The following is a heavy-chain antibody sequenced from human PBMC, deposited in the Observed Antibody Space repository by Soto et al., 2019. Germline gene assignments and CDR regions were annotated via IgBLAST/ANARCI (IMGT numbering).Heavy chain of an antibody. D-gene: IGHD1-26*01. Sequence: QVQLVQSGAEVKKPGASVKVSCKASGYNFMRYGFTWVRQAPGQGLEWMGWINVDNGETKYPQKIQGRDTMTTDTSTSTVDMELRSLTSDVAAVYYCARWISGGYSDWFDPWGHGTLVTVSS. V-gene: IGHV1-18*04. CDR2: INVDNGET. J-gene: IGHJ5*02. CDR1: GYNFMRYG. CDR3: ARWISGGYSDWFDP.